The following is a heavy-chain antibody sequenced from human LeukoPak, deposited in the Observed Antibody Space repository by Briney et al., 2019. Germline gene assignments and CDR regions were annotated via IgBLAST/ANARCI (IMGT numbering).Heavy chain of an antibody. V-gene: IGHV4-59*01. Sequence: PSETLSLTCTVSGGSISSYYWSWIRQPPGKGLEWIGYISYSGSTNFNPSLKSRVTISVDTSKNQFSLKLSSVTAADTAVDYCAREGTAGTNLNWFDPWGQGTLVTVSS. CDR2: ISYSGST. D-gene: IGHD1-1*01. CDR3: AREGTAGTNLNWFDP. J-gene: IGHJ5*02. CDR1: GGSISSYY.